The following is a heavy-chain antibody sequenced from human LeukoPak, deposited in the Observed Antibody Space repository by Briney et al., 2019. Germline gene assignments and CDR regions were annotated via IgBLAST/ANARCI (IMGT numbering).Heavy chain of an antibody. V-gene: IGHV1-18*01. CDR1: GYRFNVYD. CDR2: ISTYTGRA. D-gene: IGHD1-14*01. J-gene: IGHJ3*01. CDR3: ARGDGTNPGTIAFDV. Sequence: ASVKVSCKTSGYRFNVYDILWVRQAPGHGLDYVGWISTYTGRANYAQKFQGRVSMITDTSTSTAYLELTNLTSSDTGLYYCARGDGTNPGTIAFDVGGLGKMVTVAS.